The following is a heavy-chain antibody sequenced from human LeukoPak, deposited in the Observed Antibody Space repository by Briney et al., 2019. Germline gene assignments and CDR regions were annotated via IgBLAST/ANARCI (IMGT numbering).Heavy chain of an antibody. CDR2: ISSSSSYI. CDR1: GFTFSDYY. Sequence: GGSLRLSCAASGFTFSDYYMSWIRQAPGKGLEWVSPISSSSSYIYYADSVKGRFTISRDNAKNSLYLQMNSLRAEDTAVYYCARRELWTDDYWGQGTLVTVSS. D-gene: IGHD1-26*01. J-gene: IGHJ4*02. CDR3: ARRELWTDDY. V-gene: IGHV3-11*06.